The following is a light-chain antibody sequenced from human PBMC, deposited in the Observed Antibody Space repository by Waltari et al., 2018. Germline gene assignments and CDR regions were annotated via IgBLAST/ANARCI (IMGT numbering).Light chain of an antibody. V-gene: IGKV1-27*01. CDR3: QKYNSPPGT. CDR2: EAD. CDR1: QGISNY. J-gene: IGKJ1*01. Sequence: DIQMTQSPSSLSASVGDRVTITCRASQGISNYLAWYQQKPGKVPKLLIYEADILQAGVPSRFSGSGSETDFTLTISRLQPEDVATYFCQKYNSPPGTFGQGTKVEIK.